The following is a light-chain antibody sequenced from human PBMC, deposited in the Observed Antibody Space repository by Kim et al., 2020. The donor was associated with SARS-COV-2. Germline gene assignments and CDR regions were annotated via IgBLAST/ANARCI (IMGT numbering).Light chain of an antibody. V-gene: IGKV1-39*01. Sequence: DIQMTKSPSSLSASVGDRVTITCRTSQNINSHLNWYHQKPGRAPKLLIYAASTLQGGVPSRFSGSGSETDFTLTISSLQPEDFATYFCQQTYISPFTFGPATKVDIK. CDR2: AAS. CDR1: QNINSH. J-gene: IGKJ3*01. CDR3: QQTYISPFT.